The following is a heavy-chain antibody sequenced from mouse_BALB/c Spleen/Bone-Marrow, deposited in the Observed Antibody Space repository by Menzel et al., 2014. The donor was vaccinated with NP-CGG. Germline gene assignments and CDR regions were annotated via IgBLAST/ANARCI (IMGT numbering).Heavy chain of an antibody. CDR1: GFTFTDYY. CDR3: ARFPMDY. J-gene: IGHJ4*01. V-gene: IGHV7-3*02. Sequence: EVKLVESGGGLVQPGGSLRLSCTTSGFTFTDYYMSWVRQPPGKALEWLAFIRNKAYGYTTEYSASVRGRFTISRDNSQSILYLQMNTLRAEDSATHYCARFPMDYWGQGTSVTVSS. CDR2: IRNKAYGYTT.